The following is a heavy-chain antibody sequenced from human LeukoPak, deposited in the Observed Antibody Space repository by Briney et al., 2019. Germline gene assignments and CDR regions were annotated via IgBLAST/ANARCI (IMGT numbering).Heavy chain of an antibody. J-gene: IGHJ4*02. CDR3: ARDYSGWYVLDY. CDR1: GFTFRSHA. D-gene: IGHD6-19*01. CDR2: ISWDGNIQ. V-gene: IGHV3-30-3*01. Sequence: PGGSLRLSCAASGFTFRSHAIHWVRQAPGKGLEWVAFISWDGNIQYYAESVKGRFTLSRDNSKNTVYLQMNSLRFEDTAVYHCARDYSGWYVLDYWGQGTLVAVSP.